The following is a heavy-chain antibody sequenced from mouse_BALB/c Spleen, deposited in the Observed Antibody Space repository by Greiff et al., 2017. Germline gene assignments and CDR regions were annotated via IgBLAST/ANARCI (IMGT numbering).Heavy chain of an antibody. V-gene: IGHV5-6-5*01. J-gene: IGHJ3*01. CDR3: ARPGYYGSSAWFAY. CDR2: ISSGGST. D-gene: IGHD1-1*01. Sequence: EVKLMESGGGLVKPGGSLKLSCAASGFTFSSYAMSWVRQTPEKRLEWVASISSGGSTYYPDSVKGRFTISRDNARNILYLQMSSLRSEDTAMYYCARPGYYGSSAWFAYWGQGTLVTVSA. CDR1: GFTFSSYA.